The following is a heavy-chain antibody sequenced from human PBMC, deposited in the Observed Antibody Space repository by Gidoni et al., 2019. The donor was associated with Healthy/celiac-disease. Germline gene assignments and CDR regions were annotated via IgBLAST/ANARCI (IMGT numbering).Heavy chain of an antibody. D-gene: IGHD2-21*01. CDR2: ISYDGSNK. V-gene: IGHV3-30-3*01. CDR3: ARDWGHQIGVADYFDY. J-gene: IGHJ4*02. Sequence: QVQLVESGGGVVQPGRSLRLSCAASAFTFSSYAMHWVRQAPGKGLEWVAVISYDGSNKYYADSVKGRFTISRDNSKNTLYLQMNSLRAEDTAVYYCARDWGHQIGVADYFDYWGQGTLVTVSS. CDR1: AFTFSSYA.